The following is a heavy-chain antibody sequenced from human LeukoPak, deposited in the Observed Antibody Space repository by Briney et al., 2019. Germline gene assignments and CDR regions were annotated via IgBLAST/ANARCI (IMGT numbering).Heavy chain of an antibody. CDR2: INHSGST. J-gene: IGHJ4*02. D-gene: IGHD1-26*01. CDR1: GGSFSGYY. CDR3: ARRRGASSNFDY. Sequence: SETLSLTCAVYGGSFSGYYWSWIRQPPGEGLEWIGEINHSGSTNYNPSLKSRVTISLDTSENQVSLNLRSVTAADTAVYYCARRRGASSNFDYWGQGTLVTVSS. V-gene: IGHV4-34*01.